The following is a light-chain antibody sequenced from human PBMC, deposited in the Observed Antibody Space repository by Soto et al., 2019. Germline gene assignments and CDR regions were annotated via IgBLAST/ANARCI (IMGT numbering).Light chain of an antibody. CDR3: RSYGGYSTFVV. Sequence: QSVLTQPASVSGSPGQSITLSCTGSSSDVGRYNLVSWYQHHPGKAPKLIIYEAIKRPSGISDRFSGSKSGNTASLTISGLQAEDEADYYCRSYGGYSTFVVFGGGTKVTVL. CDR2: EAI. V-gene: IGLV2-23*02. CDR1: SSDVGRYNL. J-gene: IGLJ2*01.